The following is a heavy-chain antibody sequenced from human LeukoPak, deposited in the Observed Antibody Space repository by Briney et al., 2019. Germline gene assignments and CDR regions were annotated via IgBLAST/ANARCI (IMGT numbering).Heavy chain of an antibody. CDR3: ARGRRDVFDI. J-gene: IGHJ3*02. CDR2: MDPHGDNT. Sequence: ASVTVSCKASGGTFSSYAISWVRQAPGQGLEWMGWMDPHGDNTGYAQKFMGRITLTRNTSTSVAYMELTNLRSEDTAVYFCARGRRDVFDIWGQGTTVIVS. CDR1: GGTFSSYA. V-gene: IGHV1-8*03.